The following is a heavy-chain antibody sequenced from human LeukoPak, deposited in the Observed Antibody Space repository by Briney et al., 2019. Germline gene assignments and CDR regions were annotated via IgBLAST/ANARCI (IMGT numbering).Heavy chain of an antibody. CDR3: AREGDYDYVWGSYPWGY. D-gene: IGHD3-16*02. J-gene: IGHJ4*02. V-gene: IGHV4-34*01. CDR1: GGSFSGYH. CDR2: INHSGST. Sequence: SETLSLTCAVYGGSFSGYHWSWIRQPPGKGLEWIGEINHSGSTNYNPSLKSRVTISVDTSKNQFSLKLSSVTAADTAVYYCAREGDYDYVWGSYPWGYWGQGTLVTVSS.